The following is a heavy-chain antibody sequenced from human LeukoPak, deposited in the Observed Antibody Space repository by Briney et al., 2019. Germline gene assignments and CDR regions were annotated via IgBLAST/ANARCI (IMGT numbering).Heavy chain of an antibody. D-gene: IGHD5-24*01. V-gene: IGHV1-2*02. CDR1: GYTFTGYY. CDR3: AXXXXPMATITLDFDY. Sequence: ASVKVSCKASGYTFTGYYMHWVRQAPGQGLEWMGWINPNSGGTNYAQKLQGRVTMTTDTSTSTAYMELRSLRSDDTAVYYCAXXXXPMATITLDFDYWGQGTLVTVSS. CDR2: INPNSGGT. J-gene: IGHJ4*02.